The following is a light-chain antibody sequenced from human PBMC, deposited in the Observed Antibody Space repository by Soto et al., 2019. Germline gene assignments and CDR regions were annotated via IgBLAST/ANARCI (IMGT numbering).Light chain of an antibody. CDR3: MQGTHWPRT. J-gene: IGKJ1*01. CDR2: KVS. V-gene: IGKV2-30*01. CDR1: QTLVYSDGNIY. Sequence: DVVLTQSPLSLPVTLGQPASISCGSSQTLVYSDGNIYLNWFHQRPGQSPRRLIYKVSDRDSGVPDRFSGSGSGTDFTLKISRVEAGDVGVYFCMQGTHWPRTFGQGTKVEIK.